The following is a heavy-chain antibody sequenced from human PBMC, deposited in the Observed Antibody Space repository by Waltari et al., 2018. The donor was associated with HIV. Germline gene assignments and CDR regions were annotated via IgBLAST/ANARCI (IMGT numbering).Heavy chain of an antibody. Sequence: EVQLVESGGGVVRPGGSLRISCVAPGYTFDVYGMSWVRQAPGKGLEWVSGINWNGGSTGYADSVKGRFSISRDNAKNSLYLQMNSLRAEDTALYYCARDYGSGSYYNYWGQGTLVTVSS. J-gene: IGHJ4*02. CDR2: INWNGGST. CDR3: ARDYGSGSYYNY. CDR1: GYTFDVYG. D-gene: IGHD3-10*01. V-gene: IGHV3-20*04.